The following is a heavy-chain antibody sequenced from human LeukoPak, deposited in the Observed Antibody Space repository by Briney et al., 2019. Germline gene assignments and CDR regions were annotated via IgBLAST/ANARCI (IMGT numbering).Heavy chain of an antibody. J-gene: IGHJ4*02. D-gene: IGHD6-19*01. V-gene: IGHV5-51*01. CDR1: GYTFTTHW. Sequence: GESVKISCKASGYTFTTHWIGWVRQMSGKGLEWMAIIYPGNSDTRYSPSFPGQVTISDYKSISTAYLQWSSLKSSDTAMHYCATYGYQSGGWPVGGGYWGQGTLVTVSS. CDR3: ATYGYQSGGWPVGGGY. CDR2: IYPGNSDT.